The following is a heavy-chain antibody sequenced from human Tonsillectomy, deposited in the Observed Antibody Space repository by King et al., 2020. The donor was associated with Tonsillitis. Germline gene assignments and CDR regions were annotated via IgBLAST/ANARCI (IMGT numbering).Heavy chain of an antibody. J-gene: IGHJ5*02. V-gene: IGHV1-2*02. CDR1: GYTFTHYH. D-gene: IGHD5-24*01. CDR3: SRETWVYGS. Sequence: VQLVESGTEVKVPGASVTVSCKASGYTFTHYHIHWIRQAPGQGLEWMGWIDCNSGSTNYAQNLQGRVTLTRDTSTNTAYMDLGSLRSDDTAIYYCSRETWVYGSWGQGTLVTVSS. CDR2: IDCNSGST.